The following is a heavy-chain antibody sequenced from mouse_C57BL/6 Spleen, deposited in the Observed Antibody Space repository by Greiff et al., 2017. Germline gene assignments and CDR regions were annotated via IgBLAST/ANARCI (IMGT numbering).Heavy chain of an antibody. V-gene: IGHV7-3*01. CDR1: GFTFTDYY. Sequence: EVMLVESGGGLVQPGGSLSLSCAASGFTFTDYYMSWVRQPPGKALEWLGFIRNKANGYTTEYSASVKGRFTISRDNSQSILYLQMNALRAEDSATYYCARCSYGNYWYFDVWGTGTTVTVSS. CDR2: IRNKANGYTT. CDR3: ARCSYGNYWYFDV. D-gene: IGHD2-1*01. J-gene: IGHJ1*03.